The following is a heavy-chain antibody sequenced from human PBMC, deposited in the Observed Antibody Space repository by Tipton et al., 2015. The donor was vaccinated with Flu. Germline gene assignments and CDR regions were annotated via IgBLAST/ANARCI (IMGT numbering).Heavy chain of an antibody. CDR2: ISWNSGSV. D-gene: IGHD3-3*01. Sequence: SLRLSCAAAGFTFDDYAMHWVRQAPGKGLEWVSGISWNSGSVGYADSVKGRFTISRDNAKNSLYLQMNSLRAEDTALYYCAKGDWGNGYDFWSGYFGYYYYGMDVWGQGTTVTVSS. CDR3: AKGDWGNGYDFWSGYFGYYYYGMDV. J-gene: IGHJ6*02. V-gene: IGHV3-9*01. CDR1: GFTFDDYA.